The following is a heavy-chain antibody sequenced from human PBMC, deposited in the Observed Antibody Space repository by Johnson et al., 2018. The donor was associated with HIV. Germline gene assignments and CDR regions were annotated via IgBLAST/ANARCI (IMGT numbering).Heavy chain of an antibody. V-gene: IGHV3-15*01. CDR1: GFTFSDVS. D-gene: IGHD3-22*01. Sequence: VQLVESGGGLVQPGESLRLSCVASGFTFSDVSMTWVRQAPGRGLDWVGRIKSKTDGGTTDYAAPVKGSFTISRDDSKNSLYLQLNSLKTEDTAVYYCTICITMIVVVTTDAFDIWGQGTMVTVSS. CDR2: IKSKTDGGTT. CDR3: TICITMIVVVTTDAFDI. J-gene: IGHJ3*02.